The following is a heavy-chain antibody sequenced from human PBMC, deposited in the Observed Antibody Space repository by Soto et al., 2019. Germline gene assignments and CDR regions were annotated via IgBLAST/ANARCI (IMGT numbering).Heavy chain of an antibody. J-gene: IGHJ6*02. V-gene: IGHV1-8*01. CDR1: GYTFTSYD. Sequence: ASVKVSCKASGYTFTSYDINWVRQATGQGLEWMGWMNPNSGNTGYAQKFQGRVTMTRNTSISTAYMELSSLRSEDTAVYYCARAYGDPWGIYYYGIDVWGQGTTVTVSS. CDR3: ARAYGDPWGIYYYGIDV. CDR2: MNPNSGNT. D-gene: IGHD4-17*01.